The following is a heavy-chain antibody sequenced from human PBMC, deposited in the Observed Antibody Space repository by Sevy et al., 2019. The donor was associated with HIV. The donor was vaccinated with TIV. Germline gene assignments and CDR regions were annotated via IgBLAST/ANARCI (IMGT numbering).Heavy chain of an antibody. J-gene: IGHJ4*02. CDR1: GFTFSSYA. CDR3: AREPQAWELQYYFDY. Sequence: GGSLRLSCAASGFTFSSYAMHWVRQAPAKGLEWVAVISYDGSNKYYADSVKGRFTISRDNSKNTLYLQMNSLRAEDTAVYYCAREPQAWELQYYFDYWGQGTLVTVSS. V-gene: IGHV3-30-3*01. D-gene: IGHD1-26*01. CDR2: ISYDGSNK.